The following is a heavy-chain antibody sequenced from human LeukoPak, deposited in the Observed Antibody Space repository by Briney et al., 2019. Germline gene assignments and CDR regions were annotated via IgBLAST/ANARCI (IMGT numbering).Heavy chain of an antibody. CDR2: ISYDGSNK. Sequence: QPGRSLRLSCAASGFTFSSYAMHWVRQAPGKGLEWVAVISYDGSNKYYADSVKGRFTISRDNSKNTLYLQMNSLRAEDTAVYYCAKVGSLRHWDSSSWYSPRGPAVYYYYYMDVWGKGTTVTVSS. J-gene: IGHJ6*03. D-gene: IGHD6-13*01. V-gene: IGHV3-30*04. CDR3: AKVGSLRHWDSSSWYSPRGPAVYYYYYMDV. CDR1: GFTFSSYA.